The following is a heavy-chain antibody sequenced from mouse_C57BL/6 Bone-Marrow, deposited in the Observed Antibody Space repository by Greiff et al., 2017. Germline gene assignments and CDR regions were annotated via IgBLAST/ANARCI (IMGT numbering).Heavy chain of an antibody. J-gene: IGHJ2*01. CDR2: IYPRSGNT. CDR3: ARLYYGSREYDY. V-gene: IGHV1-81*01. Sequence: QVQLQQSGAELARPGASVKLSCKASGYTFTSYGISWVKQRTGQGLEWIGEIYPRSGNTYYNEKFKGKATLTADKSSSTAYMELRSLTSEDSAVYFCARLYYGSREYDYGGQGTTLTGSS. CDR1: GYTFTSYG. D-gene: IGHD1-1*01.